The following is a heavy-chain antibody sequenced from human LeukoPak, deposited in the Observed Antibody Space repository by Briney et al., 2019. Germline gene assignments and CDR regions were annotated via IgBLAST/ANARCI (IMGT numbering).Heavy chain of an antibody. V-gene: IGHV3-74*01. Sequence: PGGSLRLSCAASGFTFSSYWMHWVRHAPGKGLVWVSRINSDGSSTNYADSVKGRFTISRDNAKNTLYLQVKSLRAEDTAVYYCARGPSGWGSLDCWGQGTLVTVSS. D-gene: IGHD7-27*01. J-gene: IGHJ4*02. CDR1: GFTFSSYW. CDR2: INSDGSST. CDR3: ARGPSGWGSLDC.